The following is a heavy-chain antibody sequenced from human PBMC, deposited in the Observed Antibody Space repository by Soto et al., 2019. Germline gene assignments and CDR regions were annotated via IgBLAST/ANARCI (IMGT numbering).Heavy chain of an antibody. CDR2: IKQDGSEK. D-gene: IGHD3-22*01. CDR3: ARDYYYDSSGYYVY. J-gene: IGHJ4*02. CDR1: GFTFSSYW. V-gene: IGHV3-7*01. Sequence: SLRLSCAASGFTFSSYWTSWVRQAPGKGLEWVANIKQDGSEKYYVDSVKGRFTISRDNAKNSLYLQMNSLRAEDTAVYYCARDYYYDSSGYYVYWGQGTLVTVSS.